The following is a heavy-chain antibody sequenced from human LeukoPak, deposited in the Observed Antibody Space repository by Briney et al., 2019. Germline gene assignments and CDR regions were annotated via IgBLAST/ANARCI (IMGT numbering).Heavy chain of an antibody. Sequence: SETLSLTCTVSGGSISSYYWGWIRQPPGKGLEWIGSIYYSGSTYYNPSLKSRVTISVDTSKNQFSLKLSSVTAADTAVYYCARAEYQLLLTSFDPWGQGTLVTVSS. D-gene: IGHD2-2*01. CDR2: IYYSGST. CDR3: ARAEYQLLLTSFDP. V-gene: IGHV4-39*07. CDR1: GGSISSYY. J-gene: IGHJ5*02.